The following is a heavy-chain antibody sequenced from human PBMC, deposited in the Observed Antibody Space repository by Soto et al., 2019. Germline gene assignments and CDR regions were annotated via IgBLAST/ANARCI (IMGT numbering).Heavy chain of an antibody. CDR2: INPSGGST. Sequence: ASVKVSCKASGYTFTSYYMHWVRQAPGQGLEWMGIINPSGGSTSYAQKFQGRVTMTRDTSTSTVYMELSSLRSEDTAVYYCARGLRAAAGKGPAFDIWGQGTMVTVSS. V-gene: IGHV1-46*01. J-gene: IGHJ3*02. D-gene: IGHD6-13*01. CDR1: GYTFTSYY. CDR3: ARGLRAAAGKGPAFDI.